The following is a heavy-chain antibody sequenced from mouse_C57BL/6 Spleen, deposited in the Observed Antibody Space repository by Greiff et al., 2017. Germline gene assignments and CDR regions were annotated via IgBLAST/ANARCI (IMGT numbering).Heavy chain of an antibody. CDR1: GFTFSDYG. J-gene: IGHJ2*01. CDR3: ARENGNYGYYFDY. V-gene: IGHV5-17*01. Sequence: EVQGVESGGGLVKPGGSLKLSCAASGFTFSDYGMHWVRQAPEKGLEWVAYISSGSSTIYYADTVKGRSPISRDNAKNTLFLQMISLRSEDTAMYYCARENGNYGYYFDYWGQGTTLTVSS. CDR2: ISSGSSTI. D-gene: IGHD2-1*01.